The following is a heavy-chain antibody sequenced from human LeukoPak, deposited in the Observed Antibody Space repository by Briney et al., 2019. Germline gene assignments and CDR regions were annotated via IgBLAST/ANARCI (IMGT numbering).Heavy chain of an antibody. J-gene: IGHJ3*02. Sequence: PETLSLTCAVYGGSFSGYYWSWIRQPPGKGLEWIGEINHSGSTNYNPSLKSRVTISVGTSKNQFSLKLSSVTAADTAVYYCARQPRDGVVTPIPLVAFDIWGQGTMVTVSS. CDR3: ARQPRDGVVTPIPLVAFDI. CDR1: GGSFSGYY. D-gene: IGHD4-23*01. CDR2: INHSGST. V-gene: IGHV4-34*01.